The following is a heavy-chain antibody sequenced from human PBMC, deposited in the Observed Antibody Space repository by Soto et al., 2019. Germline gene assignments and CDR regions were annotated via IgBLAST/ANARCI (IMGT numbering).Heavy chain of an antibody. CDR2: IYHSGNT. V-gene: IGHV4-34*01. CDR3: ASARWDY. CDR1: GGSFNNNY. J-gene: IGHJ4*02. Sequence: QVQLQQWGAGLLKPSETLSLTCAVSGGSFNNNYWTWIRQPPGKGLEWIGEIYHSGNTNYNPSLKSRVTISVDTSKNQFSLRLSSVTGADTAIYYCASARWDYWGQGTLVTVSS.